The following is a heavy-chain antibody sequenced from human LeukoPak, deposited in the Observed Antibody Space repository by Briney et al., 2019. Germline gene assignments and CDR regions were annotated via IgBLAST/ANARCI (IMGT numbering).Heavy chain of an antibody. V-gene: IGHV3-9*01. CDR1: GFTLDDYA. D-gene: IGHD2-2*01. Sequence: GGSLRLSCAASGFTLDDYAMHWVRHAPGKGLEWVSGISWNSDNIVYADSVKGRFTISRDNAKNSLYLQMNSLRAEDTAVYYCARDLFRPSISGPAAMWVRREITDYWGQGTLVTVSS. J-gene: IGHJ4*02. CDR2: ISWNSDNI. CDR3: ARDLFRPSISGPAAMWVRREITDY.